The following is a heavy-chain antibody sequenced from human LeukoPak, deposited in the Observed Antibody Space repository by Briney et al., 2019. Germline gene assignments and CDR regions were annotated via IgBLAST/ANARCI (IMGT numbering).Heavy chain of an antibody. Sequence: GSLRLSCAASGFTFSSYGMHWVRQAPGKGLEWVAFIRCDGSNKYYADSVKGRFTISRDNSKNTLYLQMNSLRAEDTAVYYCAKALRSGSYYFDYWGQGTLVTVSS. CDR1: GFTFSSYG. V-gene: IGHV3-30*02. CDR2: IRCDGSNK. CDR3: AKALRSGSYYFDY. D-gene: IGHD1-26*01. J-gene: IGHJ4*02.